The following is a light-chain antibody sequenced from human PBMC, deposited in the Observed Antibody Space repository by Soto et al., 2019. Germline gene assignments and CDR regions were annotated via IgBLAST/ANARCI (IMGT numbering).Light chain of an antibody. CDR3: QQYARPPFA. Sequence: EIVLTQSPGTLSLSPGERATLSCRASQRISNSYLAWYQQKPGQAPRLLLYDASSRATGIPDRVSGSGSGTDFTLTLSILEPEDFAVYYCQQYARPPFAFGQGTKVEIK. CDR1: QRISNSY. J-gene: IGKJ2*01. CDR2: DAS. V-gene: IGKV3-20*01.